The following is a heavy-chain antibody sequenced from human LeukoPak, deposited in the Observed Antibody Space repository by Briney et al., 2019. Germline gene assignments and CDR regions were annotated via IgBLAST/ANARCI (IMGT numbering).Heavy chain of an antibody. J-gene: IGHJ4*02. CDR2: INSDGSST. Sequence: SGGSLRLSCAASGFTFSSYWMHWVRQAPGKGLVWVSRINSDGSSTSYADSVKGRFTISRDNAKNTLYLQMNSLRAEDTAVYYCATLRGYYDFDYWGQGTLVTVSS. CDR3: ATLRGYYDFDY. D-gene: IGHD3-22*01. V-gene: IGHV3-74*01. CDR1: GFTFSSYW.